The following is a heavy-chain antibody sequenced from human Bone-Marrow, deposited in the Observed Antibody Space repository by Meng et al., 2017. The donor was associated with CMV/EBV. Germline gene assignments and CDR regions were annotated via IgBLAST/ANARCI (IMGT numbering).Heavy chain of an antibody. D-gene: IGHD1/OR15-1a*01. CDR1: GFTFSSYG. Sequence: GGSLRLSCAASGFTFSSYGMHWVRQAPGKGLEWVSYISSSGSTIYYADSVKGRFTISRDNSKNTLYLQMNSLRAEDTAVYYCAKEAPYNWNTFDIWGQGTRVTVSS. V-gene: IGHV3-48*01. CDR3: AKEAPYNWNTFDI. J-gene: IGHJ3*02. CDR2: ISSSGSTI.